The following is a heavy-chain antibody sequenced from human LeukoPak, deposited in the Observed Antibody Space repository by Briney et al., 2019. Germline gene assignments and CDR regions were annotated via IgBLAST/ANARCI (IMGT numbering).Heavy chain of an antibody. D-gene: IGHD2-8*01. J-gene: IGHJ4*02. V-gene: IGHV1-2*02. CDR1: GYTFTGYY. CDR3: ARRMNYCTNGVCLQRRIQRIFDY. Sequence: ASVNVSCKASGYTFTGYYMHWVRQAPGQGLEWMGWINPNSGGTNYAQKFQGRVTMTRDTSISTAYMELSRLRSDDTAVYYCARRMNYCTNGVCLQRRIQRIFDYWGQGTLVTVSS. CDR2: INPNSGGT.